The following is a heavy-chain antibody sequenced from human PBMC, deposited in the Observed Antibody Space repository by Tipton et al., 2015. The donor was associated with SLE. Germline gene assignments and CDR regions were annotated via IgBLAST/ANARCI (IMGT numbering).Heavy chain of an antibody. J-gene: IGHJ6*02. V-gene: IGHV3-30*04. CDR2: ISYDGSNK. CDR1: GFTFSSYA. D-gene: IGHD1-26*01. CDR3: AKDWGMYSGRYDAGYHYYGLDV. Sequence: SPRLSCAASGFTFSSYAMHWVRQAPGKGLEWVAVISYDGSNKYYADSVKGRFTISRDNSKNTLYLQMNSLRAEDTAVYYCAKDWGMYSGRYDAGYHYYGLDVWGQGTTVTVSS.